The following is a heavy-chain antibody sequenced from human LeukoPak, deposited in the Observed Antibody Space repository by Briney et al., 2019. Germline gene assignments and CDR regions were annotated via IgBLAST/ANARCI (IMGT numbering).Heavy chain of an antibody. CDR1: GFTFSSYG. CDR2: ISYDGSNK. Sequence: GGTLRLSCAASGFTFSSYGMSWVRQAPGKGLEWVAAISYDGSNKYYADSVKGRFTISRDNSKNTLYLQMNSLRAEDTAVYYCARPDIVVVVAAPDYWGQGTLVTVSS. J-gene: IGHJ4*02. CDR3: ARPDIVVVVAAPDY. V-gene: IGHV3-30*03. D-gene: IGHD2-15*01.